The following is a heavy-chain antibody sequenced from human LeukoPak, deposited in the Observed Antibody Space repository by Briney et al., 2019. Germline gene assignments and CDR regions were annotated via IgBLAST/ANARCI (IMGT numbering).Heavy chain of an antibody. CDR2: ISGSGDTT. D-gene: IGHD5-24*01. Sequence: QSGGSLRLSCTTSGFTFGDYGLNWFRQAPGKGLEWVSVISGSGDTTYYADSVKGRFTISRDNSKNTLYLQMNSLRAEDTAVYFCARSRDGYKRFDSWGQGTLVTVSS. J-gene: IGHJ4*02. CDR1: GFTFGDYG. V-gene: IGHV3-23*01. CDR3: ARSRDGYKRFDS.